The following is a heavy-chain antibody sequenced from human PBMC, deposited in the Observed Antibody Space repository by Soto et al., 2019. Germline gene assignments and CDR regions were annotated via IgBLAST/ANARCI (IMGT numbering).Heavy chain of an antibody. J-gene: IGHJ6*02. CDR1: GGSISTNY. V-gene: IGHV4-59*12. Sequence: SETLSLTCTVSGGSISTNYWSWIRQPPGMGLEWIGYIYYSGSTYYNPSLKSRVTISVDTSKNQFSLKLSSVTAADTAVYYCAREPDRGAMVRGVTDYYYGMDVWGQGTTVTVSS. CDR3: AREPDRGAMVRGVTDYYYGMDV. CDR2: IYYSGST. D-gene: IGHD3-10*01.